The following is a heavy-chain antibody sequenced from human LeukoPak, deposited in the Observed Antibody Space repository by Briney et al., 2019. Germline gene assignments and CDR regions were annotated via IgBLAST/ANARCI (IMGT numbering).Heavy chain of an antibody. Sequence: PSETLSLTCSVSGISINSFYWSWLRQPAGKGLEWIGRVFSSVHIDYNPSPKSRVIMSIDRSKNQFSLNLTSVTAADTAVYYCARGGERLTHWGQGALVIVSS. D-gene: IGHD2-21*02. J-gene: IGHJ4*02. CDR3: ARGGERLTH. V-gene: IGHV4-4*07. CDR2: VFSSVHI. CDR1: GISINSFY.